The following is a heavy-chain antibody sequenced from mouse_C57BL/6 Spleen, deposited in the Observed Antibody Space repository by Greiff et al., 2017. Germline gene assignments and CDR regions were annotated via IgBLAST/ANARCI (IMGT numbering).Heavy chain of an antibody. V-gene: IGHV1-64*01. J-gene: IGHJ3*01. CDR1: GYTFTSYW. CDR2: FHPNSGST. D-gene: IGHD2-4*01. CDR3: ARRYDYDEAWFAY. Sequence: QVQLKEPGAELVKPGASVKLSCKASGYTFTSYWMHWVKQRPGQGLEWIGMFHPNSGSTNYNEKFKSKATLTVDKSSSTAYMQLSSLTSEDSAVYYCARRYDYDEAWFAYWGQGTLVTVSA.